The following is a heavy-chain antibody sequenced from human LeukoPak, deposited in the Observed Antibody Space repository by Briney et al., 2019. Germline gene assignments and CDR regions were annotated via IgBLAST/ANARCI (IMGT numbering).Heavy chain of an antibody. CDR1: GGSISSSGSY. V-gene: IGHV4-39*07. J-gene: IGHJ5*02. CDR3: ARVMAARREDLNWFDP. Sequence: SETLSPTCTVSGGSISSSGSYWGWIRQPPGKGLEWIGSIYYSGNTYNPSLKSRVTISVDTSKNQLSLNLTSVNAADTAVYYCARVMAARREDLNWFDPWGQGTLVTVSS. CDR2: IYYSGNT. D-gene: IGHD6-6*01.